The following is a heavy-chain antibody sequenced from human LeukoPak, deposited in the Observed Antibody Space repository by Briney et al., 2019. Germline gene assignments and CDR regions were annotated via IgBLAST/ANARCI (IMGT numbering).Heavy chain of an antibody. Sequence: PSETLSLTCSVSGGSIRSSHYYWGWIRQPPGQGLEWIASVYYSGSTYYTPSLRSRVTISIDTSKNQFSLKLTSVTAADTAVFYCARQGGDNGNYYFDFWGQGTLVTVSS. V-gene: IGHV4-39*01. D-gene: IGHD1-1*01. CDR3: ARQGGDNGNYYFDF. CDR2: VYYSGST. J-gene: IGHJ4*02. CDR1: GGSIRSSHYY.